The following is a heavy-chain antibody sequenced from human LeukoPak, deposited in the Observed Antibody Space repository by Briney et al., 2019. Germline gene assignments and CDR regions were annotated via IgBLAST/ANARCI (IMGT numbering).Heavy chain of an antibody. V-gene: IGHV6-1*01. CDR1: GDGVSSKNGA. CDR3: ARDLGTTGWHTFDY. CDR2: TYYRSKWYN. D-gene: IGHD6-19*01. Sequence: SQTLSLTCVVSGDGVSSKNGAWNWIRQSPSRGLEWLGRTYYRSKWYNDYAESMKGRMTISQDTSKNQYSLHLNSVTPDDTAVYYCARDLGTTGWHTFDYWGQGTLVTVSS. J-gene: IGHJ4*02.